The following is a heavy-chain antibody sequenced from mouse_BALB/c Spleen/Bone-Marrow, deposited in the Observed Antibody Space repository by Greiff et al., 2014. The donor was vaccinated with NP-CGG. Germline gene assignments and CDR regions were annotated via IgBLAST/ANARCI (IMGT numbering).Heavy chain of an antibody. D-gene: IGHD3-3*01. V-gene: IGHV1S81*02. CDR2: INPSNGGT. J-gene: IGHJ3*01. CDR3: TTQGRFAY. Sequence: QVQLQQSGAELVKPGVSVKLSCKASGYTFTNYYMYWVKQRPGQDLEWIGEINPSNGGTNFNEKFKSKATLTVDKSSSTAYMQLSSLTSEDSAVYYCTTQGRFAYWGQGTLVTVSA. CDR1: GYTFTNYY.